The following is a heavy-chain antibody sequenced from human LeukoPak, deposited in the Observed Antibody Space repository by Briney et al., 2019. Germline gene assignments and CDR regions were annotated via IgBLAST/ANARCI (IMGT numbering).Heavy chain of an antibody. J-gene: IGHJ5*02. CDR3: ARRRYYGSGSYYNHHWFDP. CDR2: INHSGST. CDR1: GGSFSGYY. D-gene: IGHD3-10*01. V-gene: IGHV4-34*01. Sequence: SETLSLTCAVYGGSFSGYYWSWIRQPPGKGLEWIGEINHSGSTNYNPSLKSRVTISVDTSKNQFSLKLSSVTAADTAVYYCARRRYYGSGSYYNHHWFDPWGQGTLVTVSS.